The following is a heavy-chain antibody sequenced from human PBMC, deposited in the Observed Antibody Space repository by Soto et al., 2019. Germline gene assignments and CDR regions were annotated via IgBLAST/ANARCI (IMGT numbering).Heavy chain of an antibody. CDR2: ISIGSSTI. Sequence: EVELVESGGGLGQPGGSLRLSCEASGFTFSSNGMNWVRQAPGKGLEWVSFISIGSSTINYADSVRGRFTISRDNAKNSLYLQMNSLRDEDTAVYYCASDWGVYDSDIRTHIPHLDSWGQGTLVTVSS. D-gene: IGHD3-22*01. V-gene: IGHV3-48*02. CDR1: GFTFSSNG. CDR3: ASDWGVYDSDIRTHIPHLDS. J-gene: IGHJ4*02.